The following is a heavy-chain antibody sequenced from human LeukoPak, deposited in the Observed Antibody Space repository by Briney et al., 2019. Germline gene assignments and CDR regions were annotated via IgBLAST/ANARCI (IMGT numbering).Heavy chain of an antibody. CDR1: GFTFSSYS. CDR3: AKSIAVAGTMDFDY. CDR2: IGSSSSTI. D-gene: IGHD6-19*01. V-gene: IGHV3-48*02. Sequence: GGSLRLSCAASGFTFSSYSMNWVRQAPGKGLEWVLYIGSSSSTIYYAASVKGRFTISRDNAKNSLYLQMNSLRDEDTAVYYCAKSIAVAGTMDFDYWGQGTLVTVSS. J-gene: IGHJ4*02.